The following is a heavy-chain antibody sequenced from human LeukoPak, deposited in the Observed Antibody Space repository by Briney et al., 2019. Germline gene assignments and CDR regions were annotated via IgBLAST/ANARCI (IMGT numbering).Heavy chain of an antibody. V-gene: IGHV3-15*01. CDR1: GFTFSNAW. Sequence: GGSLRLSCAASGFTFSNAWMSWVRQAPGKGLEWVGRIKSKTDGGTTDYAAPVKGRFTISRDDSKNTLYLQMNSLKTEDTAVYYCTTDFYYASGSYYTSLFDNWGQGTLVTVSS. D-gene: IGHD3-10*01. CDR2: IKSKTDGGTT. CDR3: TTDFYYASGSYYTSLFDN. J-gene: IGHJ4*02.